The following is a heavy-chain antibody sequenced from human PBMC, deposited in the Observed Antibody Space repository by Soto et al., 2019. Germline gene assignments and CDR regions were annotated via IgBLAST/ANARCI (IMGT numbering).Heavy chain of an antibody. D-gene: IGHD4-17*01. Sequence: QVQLQQSGPRLVKPSETLSLTCTVSSGPDRSHNWGWIRQPPGRGPEWIGYVYYTGDTAYNPSLRGRVTISADTSTNDISLTLNSGTAADTAVYYCVRQGIDYLHGLVDVWGQGTTVSVSS. CDR3: VRQGIDYLHGLVDV. CDR1: SGPDRSHN. J-gene: IGHJ6*02. V-gene: IGHV4-59*08. CDR2: VYYTGDT.